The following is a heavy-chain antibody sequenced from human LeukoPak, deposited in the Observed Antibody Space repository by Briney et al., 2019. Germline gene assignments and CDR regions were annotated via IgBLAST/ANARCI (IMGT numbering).Heavy chain of an antibody. CDR3: AEDEGFAIARVGPYFDY. V-gene: IGHV3-30*18. CDR1: GFTFSSYG. J-gene: IGHJ4*02. CDR2: ISYDGSNK. D-gene: IGHD1-26*01. Sequence: SGGSLRLSCAASGFTFSSYGMHWVRQAPGKGLEWVAVISYDGSNKYYADSVKGRFTISRDNSKNTLYLQMNSLRAEDTAVYYCAEDEGFAIARVGPYFDYWGQGTLVTVSS.